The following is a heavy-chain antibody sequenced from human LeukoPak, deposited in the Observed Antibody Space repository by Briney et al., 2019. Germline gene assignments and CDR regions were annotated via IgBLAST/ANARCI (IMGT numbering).Heavy chain of an antibody. J-gene: IGHJ4*02. D-gene: IGHD7-27*01. CDR3: AKKRGKMGLGSVDY. V-gene: IGHV3-30*18. CDR1: GFTFSTYS. CDR2: ISYDGSNK. Sequence: GGSLRLSCAASGFTFSTYSMNWVRQAPGKGLEWVAVISYDGSNKYYADSVKGRFTISRDNSKNTLYLQMNSLRAEDTAVYYCAKKRGKMGLGSVDYWGQGTLVTVSS.